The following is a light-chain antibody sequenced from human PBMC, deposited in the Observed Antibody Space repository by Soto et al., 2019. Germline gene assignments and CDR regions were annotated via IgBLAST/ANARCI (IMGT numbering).Light chain of an antibody. V-gene: IGKV3-20*01. CDR3: QQYGSSPPFT. CDR2: GAS. J-gene: IGKJ3*01. Sequence: EIVLTQSPGTLSLSPGERATLSCRASQSVSSSYLAWYQQKPGQAPRLLIYGASSRATGIPDRFSGSGSGTDFTLTMSRLEPEDVAVYYCQQYGSSPPFTVGPGTKVDI. CDR1: QSVSSSY.